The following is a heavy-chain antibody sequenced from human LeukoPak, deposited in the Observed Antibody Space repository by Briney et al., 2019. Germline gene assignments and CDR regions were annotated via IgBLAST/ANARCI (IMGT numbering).Heavy chain of an antibody. V-gene: IGHV5-51*01. J-gene: IGHJ4*02. CDR3: ARQGYCSSTSCYVDF. CDR1: CYSFTTYW. CDR2: IYPDDSDA. D-gene: IGHD2-2*01. Sequence: GESLKISCKASCYSFTTYWLAWVRQMPGKGLEWMGIIYPDDSDARYRPSFQGQVTISADKSISTAYLQWSSLKASDTAMYYCARQGYCSSTSCYVDFWGQGTLVAVSS.